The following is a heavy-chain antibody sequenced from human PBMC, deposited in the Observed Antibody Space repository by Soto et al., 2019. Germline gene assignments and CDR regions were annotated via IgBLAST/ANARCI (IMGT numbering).Heavy chain of an antibody. Sequence: GGSLRLSCAASGFTFSSHAMNWVRQAPGKGLEWVSAISGSAGKTYDADSVKGRFTISRDNSKNTIYLQMNRLRAEDTAVYYCAKIHYGYYDEVSVYYYGIDVWG. CDR2: ISGSAGKT. V-gene: IGHV3-23*01. CDR3: AKIHYGYYDEVSVYYYGIDV. CDR1: GFTFSSHA. D-gene: IGHD4-17*01. J-gene: IGHJ6*02.